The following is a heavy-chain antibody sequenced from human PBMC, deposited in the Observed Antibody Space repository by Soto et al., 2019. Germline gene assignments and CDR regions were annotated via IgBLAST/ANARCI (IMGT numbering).Heavy chain of an antibody. D-gene: IGHD2-2*01. CDR1: GFTFDDYA. V-gene: IGHV3-9*01. Sequence: EVQLVESGGGLVQPGRSLRLSCGASGFTFDDYAMHWVRQAPGKGLEWVSSISWNSGNIGYADSVKGRFIISRDNAKKSLYLQMNSLRPEDTALYYCAKGSSTTNFSYFDYWGQGTRVTVSS. J-gene: IGHJ4*02. CDR2: ISWNSGNI. CDR3: AKGSSTTNFSYFDY.